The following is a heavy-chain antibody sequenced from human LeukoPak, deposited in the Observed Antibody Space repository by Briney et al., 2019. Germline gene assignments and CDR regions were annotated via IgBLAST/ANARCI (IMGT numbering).Heavy chain of an antibody. CDR2: IYTSGST. CDR1: GGSISSGSYY. Sequence: SQTLSLTCTVSGGSISSGSYYGSGIRQPAGKGLEWIGRIYTSGSTNYNPSLKSRVTISVDTSKNQFSLKLSSVTAADTAVYYCARDGSGYCSGGSCYLGDWYFDLWGRGTLVTVSS. J-gene: IGHJ2*01. D-gene: IGHD2-15*01. CDR3: ARDGSGYCSGGSCYLGDWYFDL. V-gene: IGHV4-61*02.